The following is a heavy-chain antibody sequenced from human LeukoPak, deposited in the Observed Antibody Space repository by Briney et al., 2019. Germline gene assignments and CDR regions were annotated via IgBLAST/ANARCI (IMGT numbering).Heavy chain of an antibody. Sequence: ASVKVSCKASGGTFSSYAISWVRQAPGQGLEWMGGIIPIFGTANYAQKFQGRVTITADESTSTAYMELSSLRSEDTAVYYCARVIRIYVVPAAIGGWFDPWGQGTLVTVSS. CDR2: IIPIFGTA. J-gene: IGHJ5*02. CDR1: GGTFSSYA. D-gene: IGHD2-2*01. CDR3: ARVIRIYVVPAAIGGWFDP. V-gene: IGHV1-69*13.